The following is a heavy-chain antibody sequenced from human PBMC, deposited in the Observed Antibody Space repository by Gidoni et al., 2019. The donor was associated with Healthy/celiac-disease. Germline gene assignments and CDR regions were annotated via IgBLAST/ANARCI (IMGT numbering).Heavy chain of an antibody. CDR2: ISGSGGST. V-gene: IGHV3-23*01. CDR1: GFTFSSYA. Sequence: ASGFTFSSYAMSWVRQAPGKGLEWVSAISGSGGSTYYADSVKGRFTISRDNSKNTLYLQMNSLRAEDTAVYYCAKDGQGGNSSNPRGWDFQHWGQGTLVTVSS. J-gene: IGHJ1*01. D-gene: IGHD2-21*02. CDR3: AKDGQGGNSSNPRGWDFQH.